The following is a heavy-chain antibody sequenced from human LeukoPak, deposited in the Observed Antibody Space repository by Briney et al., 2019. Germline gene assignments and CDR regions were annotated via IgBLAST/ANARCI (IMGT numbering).Heavy chain of an antibody. CDR3: ARDTSNYYDSSGYPSPGYYFDY. D-gene: IGHD3-22*01. CDR1: GFTFSSYS. CDR2: ISSSSSYI. J-gene: IGHJ4*02. V-gene: IGHV3-21*01. Sequence: PGGSLRLSCAAPGFTFSSYSMNWVRQAPGKGLEWVSSISSSSSYIYYADSVKGRFTISRDNAKNSLYLQMNSLGAEDTAVYYCARDTSNYYDSSGYPSPGYYFDYWGQGTLVTVSS.